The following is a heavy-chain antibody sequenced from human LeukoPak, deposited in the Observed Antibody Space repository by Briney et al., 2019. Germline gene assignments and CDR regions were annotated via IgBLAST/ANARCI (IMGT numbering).Heavy chain of an antibody. Sequence: SVKVSCKTSDYSFSSYGFTWVRQAPGQGLEWMGWISAFTGNTTYAQKFQGRVTMTRNTSISTAYMELSSLRSEDTAVYYCARGVRYSSGWYGIVGATKDYWGQGTLVTVSS. CDR2: ISAFTGNT. D-gene: IGHD6-19*01. CDR3: ARGVRYSSGWYGIVGATKDY. V-gene: IGHV1-8*01. J-gene: IGHJ4*02. CDR1: DYSFSSYG.